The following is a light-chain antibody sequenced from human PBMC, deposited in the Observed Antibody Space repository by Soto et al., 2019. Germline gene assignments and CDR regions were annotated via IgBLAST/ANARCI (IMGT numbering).Light chain of an antibody. CDR1: SSDVGCYNY. CDR2: DVD. J-gene: IGLJ1*01. Sequence: HSALTQPASVSGSPGQSITISCTGTSSDVGCYNYVSWYQQYPGKAPKLMIYDVDTRPSGVSNRFSGSKSGNTASLTISGLQADDEADYYCSSYTNSNTLVFGSGTKLTVL. V-gene: IGLV2-14*01. CDR3: SSYTNSNTLV.